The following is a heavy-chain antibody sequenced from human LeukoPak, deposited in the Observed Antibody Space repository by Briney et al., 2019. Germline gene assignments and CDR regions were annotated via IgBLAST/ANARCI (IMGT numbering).Heavy chain of an antibody. Sequence: PGGSLRLSCAASRFAFSNYWMSWVRQAPGKGLEWVASIKQDGSEQDYVDSVKGRFTISRDNAKNSLYLQMNSLRAEDTAVYYCARVWGRSSSGTYHRIDYWGQGTLVTVSS. CDR2: IKQDGSEQ. V-gene: IGHV3-7*01. D-gene: IGHD3-10*01. CDR3: ARVWGRSSSGTYHRIDY. CDR1: RFAFSNYW. J-gene: IGHJ4*02.